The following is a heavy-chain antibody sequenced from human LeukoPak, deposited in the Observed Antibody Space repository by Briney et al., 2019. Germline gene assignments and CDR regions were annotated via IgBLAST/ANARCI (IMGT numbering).Heavy chain of an antibody. V-gene: IGHV4-4*07. CDR1: GGSISSYY. D-gene: IGHD5-12*01. J-gene: IGHJ5*02. CDR3: ARLRIVATKEGWFAP. CDR2: IYTSGST. Sequence: SETLSLTCTVSGGSISSYYWSWIRQPAGKGLEWIGRIYTSGSTNYNPSLKSRVTMSVDTSKNQFSLKLSSVTAADTAVYYCARLRIVATKEGWFAPWGQGTLVTVSS.